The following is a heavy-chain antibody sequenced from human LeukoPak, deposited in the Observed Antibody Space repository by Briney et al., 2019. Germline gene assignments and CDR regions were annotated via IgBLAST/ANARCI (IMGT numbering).Heavy chain of an antibody. CDR3: ARSEVTTVSYYYYYMDV. V-gene: IGHV4-38-2*02. D-gene: IGHD4-17*01. J-gene: IGHJ6*03. Sequence: ASETLSLTCTVSDYSISSGYFWGWIRQPPGKGLEWIGSIYHSGTTYYNPSLKSRVTISVHTSKHQFSLKLTSVTAADTAVYYCARSEVTTVSYYYYYMDVWGKGTTVTISS. CDR2: IYHSGTT. CDR1: DYSISSGYF.